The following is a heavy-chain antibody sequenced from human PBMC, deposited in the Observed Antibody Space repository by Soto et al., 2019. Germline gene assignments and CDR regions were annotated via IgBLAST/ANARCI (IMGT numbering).Heavy chain of an antibody. J-gene: IGHJ6*02. CDR3: ARRAWDSHSAIDV. Sequence: GGSLRLSCAASGFKYTDVALDWVRQAPGKGLEWVAIISYDGSDKYYADSVKGRFVISRDNPKNTLYLEMNSLRPEDTAVYFCARRAWDSHSAIDVRGQGATVTVSS. CDR1: GFKYTDVA. D-gene: IGHD1-26*01. CDR2: ISYDGSDK. V-gene: IGHV3-30*09.